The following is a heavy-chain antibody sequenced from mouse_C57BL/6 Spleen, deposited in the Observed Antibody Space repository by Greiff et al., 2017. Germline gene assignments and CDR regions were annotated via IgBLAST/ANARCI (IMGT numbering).Heavy chain of an antibody. CDR1: GYTFTSYW. Sequence: QVQLQQPGAELVMPGASVKLSCKASGYTFTSYWMHWVKQRPGQGLEWIGELDPSDSYTNYNQKFKGKSTLTVDKSSSTAYMQLSSLTSEDSAVYYCARSIYYYGSSSYYAMDYWGQGTSVTVSS. V-gene: IGHV1-69*01. D-gene: IGHD1-1*01. CDR2: LDPSDSYT. CDR3: ARSIYYYGSSSYYAMDY. J-gene: IGHJ4*01.